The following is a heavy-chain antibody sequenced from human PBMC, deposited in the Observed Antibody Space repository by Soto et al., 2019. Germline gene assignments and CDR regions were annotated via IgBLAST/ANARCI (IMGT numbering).Heavy chain of an antibody. CDR1: GGTFSSYT. J-gene: IGHJ2*01. V-gene: IGHV1-69*02. Sequence: QVQLVQSGAEVKKPGSSVKVSCKASGGTFSSYTISWVRQAPGQGLEWMGRIIPILGIANYAQQFQGRVTITADKSPSTAYMELSSLRSEDTAVYYCVVIYRVAVAGQLDWYFDLWGRGTLVTVSS. D-gene: IGHD6-19*01. CDR3: VVIYRVAVAGQLDWYFDL. CDR2: IIPILGIA.